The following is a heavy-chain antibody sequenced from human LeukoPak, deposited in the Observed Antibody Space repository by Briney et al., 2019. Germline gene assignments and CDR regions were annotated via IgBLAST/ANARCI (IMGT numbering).Heavy chain of an antibody. J-gene: IGHJ5*02. CDR2: IYYSGST. Sequence: SETLSLTCTVSGGSNSSSSYYWGWIRQPPGKGLEWLGIIYYSGSTYYNPSLKSRVTISVDTSKNQFSLKLSSVTAADTAVYYCARQGSSWNNWFDPWGQGTLVTVSS. D-gene: IGHD6-13*01. CDR3: ARQGSSWNNWFDP. V-gene: IGHV4-39*01. CDR1: GGSNSSSSYY.